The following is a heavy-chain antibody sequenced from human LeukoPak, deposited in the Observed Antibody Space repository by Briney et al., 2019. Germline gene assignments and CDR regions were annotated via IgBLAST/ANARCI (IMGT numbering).Heavy chain of an antibody. V-gene: IGHV3-23*01. CDR2: ISGSGGNT. Sequence: GGSLRLSCAASGFTFSSYAMNWVRQAPGKGLEWVSGISGSGGNTYYADSVKGRFTISRDNSKNTLYLQMNSLKTEDTAVYYCTGSFGELTFFDYWGLGTLVTVSS. CDR1: GFTFSSYA. J-gene: IGHJ4*02. CDR3: TGSFGELTFFDY. D-gene: IGHD3-10*01.